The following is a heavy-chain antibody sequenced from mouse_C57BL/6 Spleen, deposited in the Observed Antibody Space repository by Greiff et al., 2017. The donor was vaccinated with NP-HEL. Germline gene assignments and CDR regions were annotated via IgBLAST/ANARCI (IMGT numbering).Heavy chain of an antibody. CDR1: GFTFSDYG. D-gene: IGHD1-1*01. CDR2: ISSGSSTI. J-gene: IGHJ3*01. CDR3: ARGSTVVATDFAY. Sequence: VQLKESGGGLVKPGGSLKLSCAASGFTFSDYGMHWVRQAPEKGLEWVAYISSGSSTIYYADTVKGRFTISRDNAKNTLFLQMTSLRSEDTAMYYCARGSTVVATDFAYWGQGTLVTVSA. V-gene: IGHV5-17*01.